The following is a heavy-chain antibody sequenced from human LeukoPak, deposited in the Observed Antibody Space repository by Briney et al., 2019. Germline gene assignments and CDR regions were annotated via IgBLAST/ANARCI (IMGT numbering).Heavy chain of an antibody. V-gene: IGHV3-9*01. D-gene: IGHD3-22*01. J-gene: IGHJ3*02. CDR1: GFTFDDYA. Sequence: GGSLRLSCAASGFTFDDYAMHWVRQAPGKGLEWVSGISWNSGSIGYADSVKGRFTISRDNAKNSLYLQMNSLRAEDTALYYRAKDMDYYDSSGYPDAFDIWGQGTMVTVSS. CDR2: ISWNSGSI. CDR3: AKDMDYYDSSGYPDAFDI.